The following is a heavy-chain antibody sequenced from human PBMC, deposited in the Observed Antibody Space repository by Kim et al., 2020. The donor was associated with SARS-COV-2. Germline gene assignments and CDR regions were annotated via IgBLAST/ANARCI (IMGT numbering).Heavy chain of an antibody. CDR2: ITDGGDYT. J-gene: IGHJ4*02. CDR1: GFTEFSFNAYG. V-gene: IGHV3-23*01. Sequence: GGSLRLSCAASGFTEFSFNAYGMTWVRQAPGKGLEWVSCITDGGDYTYYADSVKGRFAVSRDNSKNTLYLQLNSLRVEDTAIYYCFIYYGSRSFGDSWGQGTLVTVSS. CDR3: FIYYGSRSFGDS. D-gene: IGHD3-10*01.